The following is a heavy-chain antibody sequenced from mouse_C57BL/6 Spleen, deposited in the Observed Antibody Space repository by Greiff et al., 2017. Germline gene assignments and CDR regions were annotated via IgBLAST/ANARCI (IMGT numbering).Heavy chain of an antibody. CDR3: ASSPCNYGTSYYWYCDD. Sequence: QVQLQQSGAELVRPGASVKLSCKASGYTFTDYYVHWVQQRPGQGLEWIARIYPGSGSTYYNEKFKSKATLTAEKSSSTAYMQLCNLTSEDSDVYFCASSPCNYGTSYYWYCDDWGTGTTVTVSS. CDR1: GYTFTDYY. D-gene: IGHD1-1*01. V-gene: IGHV1-76*01. CDR2: IYPGSGST. J-gene: IGHJ1*03.